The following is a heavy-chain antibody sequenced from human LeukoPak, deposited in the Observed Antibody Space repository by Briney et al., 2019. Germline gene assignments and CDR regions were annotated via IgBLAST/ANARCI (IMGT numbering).Heavy chain of an antibody. V-gene: IGHV6-1*01. Sequence: SQTLSLTCAISGDSASSDSAAWNWIRQSPSRGLEWLGRTYYRSKWYYEYAESVKSRITINPDTSKNQFSLQLNSVTPEDTAVYYCVRGGHFDYWGQGTLVTVSS. CDR3: VRGGHFDY. CDR1: GDSASSDSAA. D-gene: IGHD6-25*01. CDR2: TYYRSKWYY. J-gene: IGHJ4*02.